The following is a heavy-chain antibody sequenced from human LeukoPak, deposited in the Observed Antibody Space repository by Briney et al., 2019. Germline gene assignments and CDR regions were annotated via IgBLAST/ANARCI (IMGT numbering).Heavy chain of an antibody. CDR3: ARADRAMAKGLYYFDY. V-gene: IGHV1-69*01. D-gene: IGHD5-18*01. CDR1: GGTFSSYA. Sequence: ASVKVSCKASGGTFSSYAISWVRQAPGQGLEWMGGIIPIFGTANYAQKFQGRVTITADESTSTAYMELSSLRSEDTAVYYCARADRAMAKGLYYFDYWGQGTLVTVSS. J-gene: IGHJ4*02. CDR2: IIPIFGTA.